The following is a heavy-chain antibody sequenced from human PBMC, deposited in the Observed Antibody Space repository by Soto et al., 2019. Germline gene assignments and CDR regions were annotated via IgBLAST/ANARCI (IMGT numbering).Heavy chain of an antibody. CDR3: ARAGGLAPISGRAV. Sequence: QVQLVQSGAEVKKPGASVKVSCKASGYNFGDYYIHWVRRAPGQGPQWMGWIITNSGVTQFAENFRGRVSMTSDTSLNPASLELMRLKSDYTATYSCARAGGLAPISGRAVWCQGTTVIVSS. J-gene: IGHJ6*02. CDR2: IITNSGVT. D-gene: IGHD6-19*01. CDR1: GYNFGDYY. V-gene: IGHV1-2*02.